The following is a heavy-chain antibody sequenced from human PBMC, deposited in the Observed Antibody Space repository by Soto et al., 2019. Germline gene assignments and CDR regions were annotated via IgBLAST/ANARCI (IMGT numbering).Heavy chain of an antibody. Sequence: QLHLVQSGAVVKKPGASVTVSCSASGYPVTAYYMHWXRQAXXRXLEWMGGINPATGAAKYTQTFQGRGTMTRDTSTSTVFMELSGLTSEDTAVFYCARGGGVGVAGSAAFDMWGQGTLVTVSS. CDR3: ARGGGVGVAGSAAFDM. CDR2: INPATGAA. J-gene: IGHJ3*02. V-gene: IGHV1-2*02. CDR1: GYPVTAYY. D-gene: IGHD3-3*01.